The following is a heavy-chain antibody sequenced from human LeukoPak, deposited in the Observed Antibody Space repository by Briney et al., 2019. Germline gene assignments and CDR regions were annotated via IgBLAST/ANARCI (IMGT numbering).Heavy chain of an antibody. CDR2: ISGYNGNT. Sequence: ASVKVSCKASGYTFTSYGISWVRQAPGQGLEWMGWISGYNGNTNYAQQKLQGRVTMTTDTSTSTAYMELRSLRSDDTAVYYCARDLKRGYSSGRYSWGTGSSNDYWGQGTLVAVSS. V-gene: IGHV1-18*01. CDR3: ARDLKRGYSSGRYSWGTGSSNDY. CDR1: GYTFTSYG. D-gene: IGHD6-19*01. J-gene: IGHJ4*02.